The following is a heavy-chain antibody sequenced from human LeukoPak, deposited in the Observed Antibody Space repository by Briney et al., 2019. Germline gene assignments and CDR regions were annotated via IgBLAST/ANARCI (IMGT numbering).Heavy chain of an antibody. J-gene: IGHJ4*02. CDR2: VNHSGST. CDR1: GGSFSGYY. Sequence: SETLSLTCAVYGGSFSGYYWSWLRQPPGKGLEWIGEVNHSGSTNYNPSLKSRVTISVDTSKNQFSLKLSSVTAADTAVYYCARGRTYYYDSSGYYGSDYWGQGTLVTVSS. CDR3: ARGRTYYYDSSGYYGSDY. D-gene: IGHD3-22*01. V-gene: IGHV4-34*01.